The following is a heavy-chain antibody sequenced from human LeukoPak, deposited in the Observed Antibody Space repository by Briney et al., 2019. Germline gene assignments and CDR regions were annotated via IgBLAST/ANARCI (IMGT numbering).Heavy chain of an antibody. V-gene: IGHV3-53*05. CDR1: GFIVSSSY. Sequence: GGPLRLSCAASGFIVSSSYMSWVRQAPGKGLEWVSVIYSGGSTYYADSVKGRFTISRDSSKNTLYLQMNSLRAEDTAVYYCARGGVIPQGYAFDIWGQGTMVTVSS. CDR2: IYSGGST. J-gene: IGHJ3*02. D-gene: IGHD2-21*01. CDR3: ARGGVIPQGYAFDI.